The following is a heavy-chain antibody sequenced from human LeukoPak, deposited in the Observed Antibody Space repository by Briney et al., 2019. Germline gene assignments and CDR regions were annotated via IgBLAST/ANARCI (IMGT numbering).Heavy chain of an antibody. CDR3: ARYLWFGGPSDAFDI. D-gene: IGHD3-10*01. CDR1: GGSISSGGYS. CDR2: IYHSGST. J-gene: IGHJ3*02. V-gene: IGHV4-30-2*01. Sequence: PSQTLSLTCAVSGGSISSGGYSWSWIRQPPGKGLEWIGYIYHSGSTYYNPSLKSRVTISVDRSKNQFSLKLSSVTAADTAVYYCARYLWFGGPSDAFDIWGQGTMVTVSS.